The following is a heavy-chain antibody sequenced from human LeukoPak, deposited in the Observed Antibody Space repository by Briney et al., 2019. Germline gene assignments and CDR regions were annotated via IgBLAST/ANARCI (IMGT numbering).Heavy chain of an antibody. CDR3: ARAWGVKHYYYYGMDV. CDR2: INHSGST. V-gene: IGHV4-34*01. Sequence: PSETLSLTCAVYGGSFSGYYWSWIRQPPGKGLEWIGEINHSGSTNYNPSLKSRVTISVDTSKNQFSLKLSSVTAADTAVYYCARAWGVKHYYYYGMDVWGQGTTVTVSS. J-gene: IGHJ6*02. D-gene: IGHD3-16*01. CDR1: GGSFSGYY.